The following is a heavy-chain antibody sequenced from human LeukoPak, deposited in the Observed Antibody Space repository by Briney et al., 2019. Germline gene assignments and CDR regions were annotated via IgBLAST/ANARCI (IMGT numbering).Heavy chain of an antibody. CDR3: AKGGVRAYYGMDV. J-gene: IGHJ6*04. D-gene: IGHD3-10*01. V-gene: IGHV3-23*01. Sequence: PGGSLRLSCAASGFTFINYPMAWVRQAPGKGLEWVSAVSGSGGSTYYADSVKGRFTISRDNSKNTLYLQMNSLRAEDTAVYYCAKGGVRAYYGMDVWGKGTTVTVSS. CDR2: VSGSGGST. CDR1: GFTFINYP.